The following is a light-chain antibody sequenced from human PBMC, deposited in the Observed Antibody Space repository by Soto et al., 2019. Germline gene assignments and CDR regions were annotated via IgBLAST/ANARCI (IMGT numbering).Light chain of an antibody. CDR1: SSDVGAYNY. CDR2: DVS. J-gene: IGLJ2*01. Sequence: QSALTQPASVSGSPGRSITISCTGTSSDVGAYNYVSWYQQYPGKAPKLMIYDVSNRPSGVSNRFAGSKSGNTASLTISRLQAEDEADYYCSSYTSSSTPLFGGGTKLTVL. V-gene: IGLV2-14*01. CDR3: SSYTSSSTPL.